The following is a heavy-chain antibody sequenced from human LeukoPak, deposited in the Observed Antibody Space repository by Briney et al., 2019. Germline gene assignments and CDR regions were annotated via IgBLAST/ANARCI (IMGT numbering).Heavy chain of an antibody. Sequence: SETLSLTCTVSGGSISSSSYYWGWIRQPPGKGLEWIGYIYYSGSTNYNPSLKSRVTISVDTSKNQFSLKLSSVTAADTAVYYCARFLPATARYYFDYWGQGTLVTVSS. V-gene: IGHV4-61*05. CDR1: GGSISSSSYY. J-gene: IGHJ4*02. D-gene: IGHD2-2*01. CDR3: ARFLPATARYYFDY. CDR2: IYYSGST.